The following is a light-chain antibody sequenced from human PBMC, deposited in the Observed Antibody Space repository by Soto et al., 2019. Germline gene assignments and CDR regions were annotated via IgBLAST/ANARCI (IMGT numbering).Light chain of an antibody. CDR2: DAS. CDR1: QGISNW. V-gene: IGKV1D-16*01. Sequence: DIQITQSPSSLSASTGDRATITCRASQGISNWLAWYQQKPGKAPKLLIYDASTLQSGVPSRFSGSGSGTDFTLTISSLQPEDFATYSCLQHYSYPWTFGQGTKVDIK. CDR3: LQHYSYPWT. J-gene: IGKJ1*01.